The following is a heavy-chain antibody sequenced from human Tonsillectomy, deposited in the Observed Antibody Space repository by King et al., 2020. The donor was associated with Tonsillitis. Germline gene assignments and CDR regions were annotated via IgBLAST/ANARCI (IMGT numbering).Heavy chain of an antibody. CDR3: ARDRVPAALNPPDV. V-gene: IGHV1-69*01. D-gene: IGHD2-2*01. CDR2: IIPLFGTI. Sequence: QLVQSGAEVKKPGSSVKVSCKAFGGTFSSYAISWVRQAPGQGLEWMGGIIPLFGTIDFAQKFLGRLTITADESTSTVYMELSSLRSEDTAVYYCARDRVPAALNPPDVWGQGTTVTVSS. CDR1: GGTFSSYA. J-gene: IGHJ6*02.